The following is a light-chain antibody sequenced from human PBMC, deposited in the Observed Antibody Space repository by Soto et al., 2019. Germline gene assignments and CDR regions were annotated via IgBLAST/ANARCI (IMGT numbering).Light chain of an antibody. CDR3: SSYTSSSTRLYV. J-gene: IGLJ1*01. Sequence: QSALTQPASVTGSPGQSITISCTGTSSDVGGYNYVSWYQQHPGKAPKLMIYDVSNRPSGVSNRFSGSKSGNTASLTISGLQAEDDADYYGSSYTSSSTRLYVFGTGTKLTVL. CDR1: SSDVGGYNY. CDR2: DVS. V-gene: IGLV2-14*01.